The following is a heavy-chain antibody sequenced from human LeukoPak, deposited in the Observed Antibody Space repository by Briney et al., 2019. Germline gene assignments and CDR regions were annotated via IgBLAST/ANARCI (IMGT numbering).Heavy chain of an antibody. V-gene: IGHV3-33*01. D-gene: IGHD3-10*01. Sequence: PGGSLRLSCAASRLTFSNYGMHWVRQAPGKRLEWVAVIWYDGSKKYYADSVKGRFTISRDNSKNTLYLQMNSLTAEDTAVYYCARGNGHNSGSFDYWGQGTLATVSS. CDR3: ARGNGHNSGSFDY. CDR1: RLTFSNYG. J-gene: IGHJ4*02. CDR2: IWYDGSKK.